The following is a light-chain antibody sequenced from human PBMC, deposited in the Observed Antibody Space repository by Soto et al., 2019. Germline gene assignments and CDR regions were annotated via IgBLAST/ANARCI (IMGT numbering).Light chain of an antibody. CDR3: GTWDTSLPACV. V-gene: IGLV1-51*01. Sequence: QSVLTQPPSVSAAPGQRVTISCSGSASNIGNNSVSWYQQLPGAAPKLLIYDDNNRPSGIPDRFSGSKSGTSATLGITELQTGDEADYYCGTWDTSLPACVFGPGTKVTVL. CDR2: DDN. CDR1: ASNIGNNS. J-gene: IGLJ1*01.